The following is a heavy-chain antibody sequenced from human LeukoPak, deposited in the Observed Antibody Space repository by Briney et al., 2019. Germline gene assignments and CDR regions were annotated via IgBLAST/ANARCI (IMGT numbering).Heavy chain of an antibody. CDR3: ARAVAVDY. CDR1: EFTFSGYT. CDR2: ISSSSSYI. V-gene: IGHV3-21*01. Sequence: GGSLRLSCAASEFTFSGYTMNWVRQAPGKGLEWVSSISSSSSYIYYADSVKGRFTISRDNAKNSLYLQMNSLRAKDTAVYYCARAVAVDYWGQGTLVTVSS. D-gene: IGHD6-19*01. J-gene: IGHJ4*02.